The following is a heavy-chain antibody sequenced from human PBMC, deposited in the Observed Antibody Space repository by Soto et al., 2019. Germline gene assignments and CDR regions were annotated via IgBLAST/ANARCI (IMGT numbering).Heavy chain of an antibody. Sequence: SETLSLTCTVSGASITNYHWSWIRQPPGKGLEWIGYIYYFGSANYNPSLKSRVTISVDTSKSQVSLKLNSVTAADTAVYYCARVAQYYYDSSGYTPHFDYWGQGTLVTVSS. V-gene: IGHV4-59*01. CDR2: IYYFGSA. D-gene: IGHD3-22*01. CDR1: GASITNYH. J-gene: IGHJ4*02. CDR3: ARVAQYYYDSSGYTPHFDY.